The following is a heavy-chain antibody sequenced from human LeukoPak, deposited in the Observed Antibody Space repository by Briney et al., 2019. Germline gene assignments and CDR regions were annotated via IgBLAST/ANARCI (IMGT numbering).Heavy chain of an antibody. CDR2: ISSSGSTI. CDR3: ARDVLLWFGELSQGRWFDP. J-gene: IGHJ5*02. CDR1: GFTFSDYY. D-gene: IGHD3-10*01. V-gene: IGHV3-11*04. Sequence: GGSLRLSCAASGFTFSDYYMSWIRQAPGKGLEWVSYISSSGSTIFYADSVKGRFTISRDNAKNSLYLQMNSLRAEDTAVYYCARDVLLWFGELSQGRWFDPWGQGTLVTVSS.